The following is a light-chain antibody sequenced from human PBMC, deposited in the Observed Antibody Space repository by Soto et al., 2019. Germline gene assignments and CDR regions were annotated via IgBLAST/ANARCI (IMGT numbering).Light chain of an antibody. V-gene: IGKV1-39*01. Sequence: DIQMTQSPSSLSASVGDRVTITCRASQSISSYLNWYQQKPGKAPKLLIYGASSLQSGAPSRFSGSGSGTDFTLTISSLQPEDFATYYCQQSYSTPRTFGQGTKVEIK. J-gene: IGKJ1*01. CDR2: GAS. CDR1: QSISSY. CDR3: QQSYSTPRT.